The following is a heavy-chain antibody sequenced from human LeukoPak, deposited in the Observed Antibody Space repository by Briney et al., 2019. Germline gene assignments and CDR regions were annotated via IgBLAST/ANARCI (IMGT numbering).Heavy chain of an antibody. J-gene: IGHJ6*02. V-gene: IGHV3-15*01. CDR1: GFTFSNAW. Sequence: PGGSLRLSCAASGFTFSNAWMSWVRQVPGKGLEWVGRIKRKSDGETIDYGAAVKGRFTISREDAKNTLYLQMASLKREDTAVYYCTTYDYGDYYFFYGMDVWGQGPTVTVSS. D-gene: IGHD4-17*01. CDR2: IKRKSDGETI. CDR3: TTYDYGDYYFFYGMDV.